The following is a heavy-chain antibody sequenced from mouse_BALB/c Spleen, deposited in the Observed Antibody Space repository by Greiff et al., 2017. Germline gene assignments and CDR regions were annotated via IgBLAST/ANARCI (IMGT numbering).Heavy chain of an antibody. CDR2: ISSGSSTI. J-gene: IGHJ4*01. CDR1: GFTFSSFG. V-gene: IGHV5-17*02. CDR3: ERWEGMDY. Sequence: EVKLVESGGGLVQPGGSRKLSCAASGFTFSSFGMHWVRQAPEKGLEWVAYISSGSSTIYYADTVKGRFTISRDNPKNTLFLQMTSLRSEDTAMYYCERWEGMDYWGQGTSVTVSA. D-gene: IGHD4-1*01.